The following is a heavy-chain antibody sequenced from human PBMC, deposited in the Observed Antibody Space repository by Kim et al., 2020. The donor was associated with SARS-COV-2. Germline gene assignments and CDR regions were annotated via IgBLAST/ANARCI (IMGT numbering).Heavy chain of an antibody. J-gene: IGHJ5*02. CDR2: IYYSGST. CDR1: GGSISSYY. V-gene: IGHV4-59*01. D-gene: IGHD4-17*01. CDR3: ARDLGDYAHP. Sequence: SETLSLTCTVSGGSISSYYWSWIRQPPGKGLEWIGYIYYSGSTNYNPSLKSRVTISVDTSKNQFSLKLSSVTAVDTAVYYCARDLGDYAHPWGQGTLVTVSS.